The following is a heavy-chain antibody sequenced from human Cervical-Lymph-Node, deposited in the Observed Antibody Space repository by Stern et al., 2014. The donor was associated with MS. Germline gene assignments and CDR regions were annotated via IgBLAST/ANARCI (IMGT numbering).Heavy chain of an antibody. Sequence: QVQLQESGPGLVKPSETLSLTCTVSGGSISSSSYYWGWIRQPPGKGLERIGSIYYSGSTYYNPSLKGRVPISVDTPKTQFSLKLSSVPAADTAVYYCASPARYCSSTSCYTNWFDPWGQGTLVTVSS. V-gene: IGHV4-39*01. J-gene: IGHJ5*02. CDR3: ASPARYCSSTSCYTNWFDP. CDR2: IYYSGST. D-gene: IGHD2-2*02. CDR1: GGSISSSSYY.